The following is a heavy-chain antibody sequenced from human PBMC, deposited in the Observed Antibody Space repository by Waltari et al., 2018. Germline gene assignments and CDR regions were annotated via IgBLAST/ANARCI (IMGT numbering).Heavy chain of an antibody. Sequence: HLQLQESGPGLVKPSETLSLTCTVSDASISTSRDYWGWVRQPPGKGLEWIGHIYYSGPTLYTPCRKSRLVISVDTSKSHFSLRLSYVAAADTAVYYCARRAGSSASRWFDPWGQGILVTVSS. D-gene: IGHD6-6*01. CDR1: DASISTSRDY. J-gene: IGHJ5*02. CDR2: IYYSGPT. V-gene: IGHV4-39*02. CDR3: ARRAGSSASRWFDP.